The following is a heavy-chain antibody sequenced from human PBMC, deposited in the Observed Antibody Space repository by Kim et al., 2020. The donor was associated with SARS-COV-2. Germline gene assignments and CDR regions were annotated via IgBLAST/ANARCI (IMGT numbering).Heavy chain of an antibody. V-gene: IGHV1-18*04. CDR3: ARDPSYDYGDYDAFDI. Sequence: ASVKVSCKASGYTFTSYGISWVRQAPGQGLEWMGWISAYNGNTNYAQKLQGRVTMTTDTSTSTAYMELRSLRSDDTAVYYCARDPSYDYGDYDAFDIWGQGTMVTVSS. D-gene: IGHD4-17*01. CDR1: GYTFTSYG. CDR2: ISAYNGNT. J-gene: IGHJ3*02.